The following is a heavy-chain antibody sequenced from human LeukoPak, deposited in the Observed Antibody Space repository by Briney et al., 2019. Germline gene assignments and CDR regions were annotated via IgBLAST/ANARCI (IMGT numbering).Heavy chain of an antibody. V-gene: IGHV1-69*13. D-gene: IGHD2-15*01. CDR3: AGEASAYCSGGSCYSKQDY. Sequence: SVKVSCKASGGTFSSYATSWVRQAPGQGLEWMGGIIPIFGTANYAQKFQGRVTITADESTSTAYMELSSLRSEDTAVYYCAGEASAYCSGGSCYSKQDYWGQGTLVTVSS. CDR2: IIPIFGTA. J-gene: IGHJ4*02. CDR1: GGTFSSYA.